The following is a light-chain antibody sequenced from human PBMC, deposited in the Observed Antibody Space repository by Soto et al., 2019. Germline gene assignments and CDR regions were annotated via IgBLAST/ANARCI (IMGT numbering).Light chain of an antibody. CDR3: SSYRTKSSVV. V-gene: IGLV2-14*01. CDR1: SSDVGGYNY. Sequence: QSVLTQPASVSGSPGQSITISCTGTSSDVGGYNYVSWYQHHPGKAPKLMIYEVSSRPSGVSNRFFGSKSGNTASLTISGLQTEDEADYFCSSYRTKSSVVFGGGTKLHRP. CDR2: EVS. J-gene: IGLJ2*01.